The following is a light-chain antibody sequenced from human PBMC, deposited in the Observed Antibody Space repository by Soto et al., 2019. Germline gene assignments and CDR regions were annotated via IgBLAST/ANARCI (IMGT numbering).Light chain of an antibody. CDR1: SGNIASSF. V-gene: IGLV6-57*01. CDR2: EDN. Sequence: NFMLTQPHSVSESPGKTVTISCTRSSGNIASSFVQWFQQRPGSSPTTVIYEDNQRPSGVPDRFSGSIDSSSNSASLTISGLKTEDEADYICHSYDSTNQVFGGGTKVTVL. J-gene: IGLJ2*01. CDR3: HSYDSTNQV.